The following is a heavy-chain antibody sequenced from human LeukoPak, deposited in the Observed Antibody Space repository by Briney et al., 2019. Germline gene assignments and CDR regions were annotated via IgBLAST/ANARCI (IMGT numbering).Heavy chain of an antibody. J-gene: IGHJ6*02. CDR1: GFTFSSYW. D-gene: IGHD6-13*01. CDR3: ARVPRAGGMDV. Sequence: GRSLRLSCAASGFTFSSYWMHWVRQAPGKGLVWFSRINSDGSRTSYADSVKGRFTISRDSAKNTLDLQMNSLRAEDTAVYYCARVPRAGGMDVWGQGTTVTVSS. CDR2: INSDGSRT. V-gene: IGHV3-74*01.